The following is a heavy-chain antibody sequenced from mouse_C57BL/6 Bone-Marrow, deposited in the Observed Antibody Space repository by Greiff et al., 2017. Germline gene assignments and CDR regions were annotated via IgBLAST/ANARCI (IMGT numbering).Heavy chain of an antibody. J-gene: IGHJ2*01. D-gene: IGHD1-1*01. Sequence: LVESGAELVRPGASVKLSCKASGYTFTDYYINWVKQRPGQGLEWIARIYPGSGNTYYNEKFKGKATLTAEKSSSTAYMQLSSLTSEDSAVYFCARDYYGSPYFDYWGQGTTLTVSS. CDR2: IYPGSGNT. CDR3: ARDYYGSPYFDY. V-gene: IGHV1-76*01. CDR1: GYTFTDYY.